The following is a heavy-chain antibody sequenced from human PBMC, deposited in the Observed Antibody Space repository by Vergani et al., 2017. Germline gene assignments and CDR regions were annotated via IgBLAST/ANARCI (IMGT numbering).Heavy chain of an antibody. V-gene: IGHV3-9*01. CDR2: ISWNSGSI. CDR3: AKDKYYSSDNLQGYGMDV. D-gene: IGHD3-10*01. J-gene: IGHJ6*02. CDR1: GFTFDDYA. Sequence: EVQLVESGGGLVQPGRSLRLSCAASGFTFDDYAMHWVRQAPGKGLEWVSGISWNSGSIGYADSVKGRFTISRDNAKNSLYLQMNSLRAEDTALYYCAKDKYYSSDNLQGYGMDVWGQGTTVTVSS.